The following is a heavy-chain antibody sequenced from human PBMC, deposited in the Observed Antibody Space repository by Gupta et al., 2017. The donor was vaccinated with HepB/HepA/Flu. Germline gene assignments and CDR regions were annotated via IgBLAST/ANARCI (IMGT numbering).Heavy chain of an antibody. CDR2: INHSGST. Sequence: QVQLQQWGAGLFKPSETLSLTCAVYGGSFSGYYWSWIRQPPGKGLEWIGEINHSGSTNYNPSLKSRVTISVDTSKNQFSLKLSSVTAADTAVYYCARAVAAKIWFDPWGQGTLVTVSS. J-gene: IGHJ5*02. V-gene: IGHV4-34*01. CDR3: ARAVAAKIWFDP. D-gene: IGHD6-19*01. CDR1: GGSFSGYY.